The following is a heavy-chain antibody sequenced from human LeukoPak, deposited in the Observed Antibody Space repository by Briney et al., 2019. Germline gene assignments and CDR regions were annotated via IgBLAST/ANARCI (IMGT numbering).Heavy chain of an antibody. V-gene: IGHV4-61*08. CDR2: IYYSVST. CDR1: GGSVSSGDYY. Sequence: SETLSLTCTVSGGSVSSGDYYWSWIRQPPGKGLEWIGYIYYSVSTNYNPSLKSRVTMSVDSSKNQFSLKLSSVTAADTAVYYCARGRYYGSESYPDYWGQGTLVTVSS. J-gene: IGHJ4*02. CDR3: ARGRYYGSESYPDY. D-gene: IGHD3-10*01.